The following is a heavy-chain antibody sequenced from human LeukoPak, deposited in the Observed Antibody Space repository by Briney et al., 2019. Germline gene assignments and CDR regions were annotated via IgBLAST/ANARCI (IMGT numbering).Heavy chain of an antibody. CDR2: ISAYNGNT. V-gene: IGHV1-18*01. Sequence: ASVKVSCKASGYTFTSYGISWVRQAPGQGLEWMGWISAYNGNTNYAQKLQGRVTMTTDTSTSTAYMELRSLRSDDTAVYYCARVGYCTNGVCYTKGWFDPWGQGTLVTVSS. CDR3: ARVGYCTNGVCYTKGWFDP. CDR1: GYTFTSYG. D-gene: IGHD2-8*01. J-gene: IGHJ5*02.